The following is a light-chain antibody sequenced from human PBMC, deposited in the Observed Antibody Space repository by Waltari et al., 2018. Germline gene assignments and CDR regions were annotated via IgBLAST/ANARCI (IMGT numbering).Light chain of an antibody. CDR1: SSNIGSNR. CDR3: AAWDDSLNGLV. CDR2: SNN. J-gene: IGLJ6*01. V-gene: IGLV1-44*01. Sequence: QSVLTQPPSASGTPGQRVTISCSGSSSNIGSNRVNWYQQLPGAAPKLLIYSNNQRPSGVPDRFSGSKSGTSASLAISGLQSEDEADYYCAAWDDSLNGLVFGSGTKVTVL.